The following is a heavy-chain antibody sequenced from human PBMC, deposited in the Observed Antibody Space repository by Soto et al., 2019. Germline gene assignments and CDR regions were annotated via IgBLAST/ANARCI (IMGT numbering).Heavy chain of an antibody. D-gene: IGHD5-18*01. CDR3: ARGSGGYSYGYDYYYGMDV. CDR2: IIPIFGTA. Sequence: SVKVSCKASGGTFSSYAISWVRQAPGQGLEWMGGIIPIFGTANYAQKFQGRVTITADESTSTAYMELSSLRSEDTAVYYCARGSGGYSYGYDYYYGMDVWGQGTTVTVSS. CDR1: GGTFSSYA. J-gene: IGHJ6*02. V-gene: IGHV1-69*13.